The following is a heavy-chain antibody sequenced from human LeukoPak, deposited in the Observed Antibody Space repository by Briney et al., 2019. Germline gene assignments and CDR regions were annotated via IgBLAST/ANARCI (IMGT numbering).Heavy chain of an antibody. D-gene: IGHD3-3*01. Sequence: ASVKVACMASGYTFTGYYMHWVGQAPGQGLEWMGWINPNSGGTNYAQKFQGRVTMTRDTSISTAYMELSRLRSDDMAVYYCARDTISWFDPWGQGTLVTVSS. CDR1: GYTFTGYY. CDR2: INPNSGGT. V-gene: IGHV1-2*02. CDR3: ARDTISWFDP. J-gene: IGHJ5*02.